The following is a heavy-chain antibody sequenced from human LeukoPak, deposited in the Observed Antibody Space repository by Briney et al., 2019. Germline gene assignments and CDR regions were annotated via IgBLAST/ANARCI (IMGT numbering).Heavy chain of an antibody. CDR3: AGGSIGYTSGWYMQHFDY. Sequence: ASVKVSCKASGYTFSNYGVSWVRQAPGQGLEWMGWIRVYNGNTDYAQNLQGRATMTTDTSTTTAFMELRSLRSDDTAVYYCAGGSIGYTSGWYMQHFDYWGQGTPVTVSS. CDR2: IRVYNGNT. V-gene: IGHV1-18*01. CDR1: GYTFSNYG. D-gene: IGHD6-19*01. J-gene: IGHJ4*02.